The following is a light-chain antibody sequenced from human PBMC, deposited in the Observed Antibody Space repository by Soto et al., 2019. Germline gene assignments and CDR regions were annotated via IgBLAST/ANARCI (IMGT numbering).Light chain of an antibody. V-gene: IGKV3-15*01. J-gene: IGKJ4*01. CDR3: QQYNNWPPLT. CDR1: QSVSSN. CDR2: GAS. Sequence: EIVMTQSPATLSVSPGERATLSCRASQSVSSNLAWYQQKPGQVPRLLIYGASTRATGIPARFSGGGSGTEFTLTISSLQSEDFAVYYCQQYNNWPPLTFGGGTKVEIK.